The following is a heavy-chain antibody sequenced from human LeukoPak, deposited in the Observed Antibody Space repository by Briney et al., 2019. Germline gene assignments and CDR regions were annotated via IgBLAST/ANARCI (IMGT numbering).Heavy chain of an antibody. CDR3: ATGPYDFWSVSRGGFDY. V-gene: IGHV1-69-2*01. D-gene: IGHD3-3*01. CDR2: VDPEDGET. CDR1: GYTFTHYY. J-gene: IGHJ4*02. Sequence: ASAKLSCKVSGYTFTHYYMHWVQQAPGKGLEWMGLVDPEDGETIYAEKFQGRVTITADTSTDTAYMELSSLRSEDTAVYYCATGPYDFWSVSRGGFDYWGQGTLVTVSS.